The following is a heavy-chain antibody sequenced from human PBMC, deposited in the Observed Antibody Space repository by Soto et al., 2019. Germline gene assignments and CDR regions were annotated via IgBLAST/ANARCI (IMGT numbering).Heavy chain of an antibody. J-gene: IGHJ4*02. V-gene: IGHV3-23*01. CDR1: GFTFSSYA. CDR2: ISGSGDST. CDR3: ARRGSGSYYDY. D-gene: IGHD1-26*01. Sequence: EVQLLESGGGLVQPGGSLRLSCAASGFTFSSYAMRWVRQAPGKGLEGVSAISGSGDSTYYADSVKGRFTISRDNSKNRLYLQMNSLRAEDAAVYYCARRGSGSYYDYWGQGTLVPVSS.